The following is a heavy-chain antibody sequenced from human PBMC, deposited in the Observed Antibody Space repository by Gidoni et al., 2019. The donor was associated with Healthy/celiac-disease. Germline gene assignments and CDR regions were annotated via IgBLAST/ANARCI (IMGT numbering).Heavy chain of an antibody. CDR3: ARDGISGSGSYGNYYYGMDV. CDR2: IYYSGST. Sequence: QLQLQESGPGLVKPSETLSLTCTVSGGSISSSSYYWGWIRQPPGKGLEWIGSIYYSGSTYYNPSLKSRVTISVDTSKNQFSLKLSSVTAADTAVYYCARDGISGSGSYGNYYYGMDVWGQGTTVTVSS. D-gene: IGHD3-10*01. J-gene: IGHJ6*02. V-gene: IGHV4-39*07. CDR1: GGSISSSSYY.